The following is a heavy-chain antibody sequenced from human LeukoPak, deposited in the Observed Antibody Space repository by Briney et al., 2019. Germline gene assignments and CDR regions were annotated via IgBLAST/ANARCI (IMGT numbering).Heavy chain of an antibody. J-gene: IGHJ4*02. Sequence: SVKVSCKASGGTFSSYAISWVRQAPGQGLEWMGGIILIFGTANYAQKFQGRVTITADESTSTAYMELSSLRSEDTAVYYCARGRHPVRGVISMNFDYWGQGTLVTVSS. D-gene: IGHD3-10*01. CDR2: IILIFGTA. CDR3: ARGRHPVRGVISMNFDY. V-gene: IGHV1-69*13. CDR1: GGTFSSYA.